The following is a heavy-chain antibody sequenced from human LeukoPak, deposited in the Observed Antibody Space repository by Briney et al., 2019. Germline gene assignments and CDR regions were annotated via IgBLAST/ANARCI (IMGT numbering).Heavy chain of an antibody. Sequence: AGGSLRLSCAASGFTFSSSALHWVRQAPGKGLEWVAVISYDGTNKYYADSVKGRFTISRDNSKNTLYLQMNSLRAEDTAVYYCARGLYGMDVWGQGTTVTVSS. CDR3: ARGLYGMDV. CDR2: ISYDGTNK. J-gene: IGHJ6*02. V-gene: IGHV3-30*04. CDR1: GFTFSSSA.